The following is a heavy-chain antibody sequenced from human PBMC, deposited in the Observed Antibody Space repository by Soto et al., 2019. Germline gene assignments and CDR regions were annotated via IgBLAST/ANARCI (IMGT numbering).Heavy chain of an antibody. CDR1: SGSVTDFS. CDR3: ARVFYTDSSGYPRPIFDS. V-gene: IGHV4-4*07. Sequence: KPSETLSLTCVVSSGSVTDFSWTWIRRPAGRGLEWIGLVDRSGATSYNPSLESRVTMSLDTSKQAFSLELTSVTAADTAVYYCARVFYTDSSGYPRPIFDSWVPGTLVTVSS. D-gene: IGHD3-22*01. J-gene: IGHJ4*02. CDR2: VDRSGAT.